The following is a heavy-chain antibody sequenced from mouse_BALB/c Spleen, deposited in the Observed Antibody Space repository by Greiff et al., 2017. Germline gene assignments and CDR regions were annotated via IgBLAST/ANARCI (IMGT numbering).Heavy chain of an antibody. V-gene: IGHV1S81*02. J-gene: IGHJ4*01. CDR3: ATSLGLRRYAMDY. CDR1: GYTFTSYW. Sequence: QVQLQQPGAELVKPGASVKLSCKASGYTFTSYWMHWVKQRPGQGLEWIGEINPSNGRTNYNEKFKSKATLTVDKSSSTAYMQLSSLTSEDSAVYYCATSLGLRRYAMDYWGQGTSVTVSA. D-gene: IGHD2-4*01. CDR2: INPSNGRT.